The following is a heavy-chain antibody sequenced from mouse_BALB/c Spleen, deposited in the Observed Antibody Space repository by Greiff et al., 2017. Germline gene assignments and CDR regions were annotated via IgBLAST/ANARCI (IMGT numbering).Heavy chain of an antibody. V-gene: IGHV5-17*02. J-gene: IGHJ2*01. Sequence: EVKLVESGGGLVQPGGSRKPSCAASGFIFSSFGLHWVRQAPEKGLEWVAYISSGSSTIYYADTVKGRFTISRDNPKNTLFLQMTSLRSEDTAMYYCARHDYDFDYWGQGTTLTVSS. CDR2: ISSGSSTI. D-gene: IGHD2-4*01. CDR1: GFIFSSFG. CDR3: ARHDYDFDY.